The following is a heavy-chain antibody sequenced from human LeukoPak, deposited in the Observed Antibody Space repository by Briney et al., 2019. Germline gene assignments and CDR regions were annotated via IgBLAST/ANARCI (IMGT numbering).Heavy chain of an antibody. CDR1: GYTFTSYA. J-gene: IGHJ6*02. D-gene: IGHD6-19*01. Sequence: ASVKVSCKASGYTFTSYAMHWVRQAPGQRLEWMGWINAGNGNTKYSQKFQGRVTITRDTSASTAYMELSSLRSEDTAVYYCTGDPRVGGWYSTNPYYYYGMDVWGQGTTVTVSS. CDR3: TGDPRVGGWYSTNPYYYYGMDV. V-gene: IGHV1-3*01. CDR2: INAGNGNT.